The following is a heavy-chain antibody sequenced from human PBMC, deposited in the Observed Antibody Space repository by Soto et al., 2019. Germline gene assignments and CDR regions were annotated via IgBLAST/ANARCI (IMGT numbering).Heavy chain of an antibody. V-gene: IGHV1-18*01. Sequence: ASVKVSCKASGYTFSIYGFSWVLQSPLQGLEWMGWISAYNGNTNFAQKFQGRVTMTTDTSTSTAYMELRSLRSDDTAVYYCARSRIATRPYYDMDVWGQGTTVTVSS. CDR1: GYTFSIYG. CDR3: ARSRIATRPYYDMDV. J-gene: IGHJ6*02. D-gene: IGHD6-6*01. CDR2: ISAYNGNT.